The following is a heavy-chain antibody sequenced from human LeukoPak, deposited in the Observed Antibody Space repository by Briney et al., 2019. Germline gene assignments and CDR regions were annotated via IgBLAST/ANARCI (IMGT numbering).Heavy chain of an antibody. D-gene: IGHD2-2*02. CDR1: GFTFSSYS. V-gene: IGHV3-21*01. CDR3: ATYCSSTSCYNDAFDT. J-gene: IGHJ3*02. Sequence: GGSLRLSCAASGFTFSSYSMNWVRQAPGKGLEWVSSIRSSSSYIYYADSVKGRFTISRDNAKNSLYLQMNSLRAEDTAVYYCATYCSSTSCYNDAFDTWGQGTMVTVSS. CDR2: IRSSSSYI.